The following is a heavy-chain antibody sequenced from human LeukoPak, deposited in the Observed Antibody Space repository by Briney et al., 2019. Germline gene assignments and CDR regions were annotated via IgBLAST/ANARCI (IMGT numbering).Heavy chain of an antibody. V-gene: IGHV3-74*01. CDR3: ARDLIGSGSPY. D-gene: IGHD3-10*01. J-gene: IGHJ4*02. CDR2: IKTDGSST. CDR1: GFTFSSYG. Sequence: GGSLRLSCAASGFTFSSYGMGWVRQAPGKGLVWVARIKTDGSSTYYADSVKGRFTISRDNAKNTLYLQMNSLRAEDTAVYYCARDLIGSGSPYWGQGTLVTVSS.